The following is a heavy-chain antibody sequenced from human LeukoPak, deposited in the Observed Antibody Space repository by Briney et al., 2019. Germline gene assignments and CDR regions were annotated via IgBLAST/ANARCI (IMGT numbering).Heavy chain of an antibody. CDR1: GGIFSNYG. D-gene: IGHD2-21*01. Sequence: ASVKVSCKASGGIFSNYGVSWVRQAPGQGLEWMGGIIPTAGTVNYAQKFQGRVIVTVDESLNTVYMDLRSLRSDDTAVYYCTREGGPGYSNAWYWGPFEIWGQGTMVTVSS. J-gene: IGHJ3*02. V-gene: IGHV1-69*01. CDR3: TREGGPGYSNAWYWGPFEI. CDR2: IIPTAGTV.